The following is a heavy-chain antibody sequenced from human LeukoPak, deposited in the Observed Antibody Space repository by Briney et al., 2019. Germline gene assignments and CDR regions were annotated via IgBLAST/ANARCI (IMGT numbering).Heavy chain of an antibody. J-gene: IGHJ5*02. Sequence: SQTLSLTGTVSGGSISNGGYYWSWIRQLPAKGLEWIGYIYYNGHTYYNPSLKSRVVISVDTSKNQFSLKLSSVTAADTAVYYCANYASGTYRFDPWGQGTLVTVSS. D-gene: IGHD3-10*01. CDR3: ANYASGTYRFDP. CDR1: GGSISNGGYY. CDR2: IYYNGHT. V-gene: IGHV4-31*03.